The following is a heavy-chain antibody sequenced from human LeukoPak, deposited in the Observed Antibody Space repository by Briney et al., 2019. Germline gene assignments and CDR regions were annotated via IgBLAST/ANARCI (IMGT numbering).Heavy chain of an antibody. CDR1: RGSISGSIRSYY. V-gene: IGHV4-4*09. CDR2: IPSSGRV. Sequence: SETLSLTCTVSRGSISGSIRSYYWSWLRQPPGKGLEWIGYIPSSGRVNDNPSLRSRVTISVDTSKNQFFLNLCSVSAADTAVYYCARIPLGYSGAYYFDYWGQGTLVTVSP. D-gene: IGHD5-12*01. CDR3: ARIPLGYSGAYYFDY. J-gene: IGHJ4*02.